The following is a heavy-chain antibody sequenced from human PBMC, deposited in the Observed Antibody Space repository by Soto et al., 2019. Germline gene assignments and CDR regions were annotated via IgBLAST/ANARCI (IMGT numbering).Heavy chain of an antibody. CDR3: ARAATGSYHSAY. Sequence: GPEVKNPGASVRVSCVASGYAFTSYGVNWVRQAPGQGLEWMGWIAPHSGRTTYLPKFQGRVTMTADVSTNTAYIELRSLKSDDTGIYCCARAATGSYHSAYWGQGTVVTVSS. CDR1: GYAFTSYG. V-gene: IGHV1-18*04. CDR2: IAPHSGRT. J-gene: IGHJ4*02. D-gene: IGHD3-10*01.